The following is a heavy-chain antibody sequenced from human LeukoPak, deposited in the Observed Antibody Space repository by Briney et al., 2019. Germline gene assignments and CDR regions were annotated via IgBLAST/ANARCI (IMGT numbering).Heavy chain of an antibody. J-gene: IGHJ5*02. V-gene: IGHV4-39*01. CDR2: IYYSGST. Sequence: SETLSLTCTVSGGSISSSSYYWGWIRQPPGKGLEWIGSIYYSGSTYYNPSLKSRVTISVDTSKNQLSPKLSSVTAADTAVYYCASLGTVTTFWFDPWGQGTLVTVSS. D-gene: IGHD4-17*01. CDR1: GGSISSSSYY. CDR3: ASLGTVTTFWFDP.